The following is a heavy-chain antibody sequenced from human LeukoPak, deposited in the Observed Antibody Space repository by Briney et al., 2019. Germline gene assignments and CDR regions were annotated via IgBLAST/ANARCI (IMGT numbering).Heavy chain of an antibody. D-gene: IGHD3-22*01. V-gene: IGHV1-46*01. Sequence: GASVKVSCKASGYTFTSYYMHWVRQAPGQGLEWMGIINPSGGSTSYAQKFQGRVTMTRDTSTSTVYMELSSLRSEDTAVYYCARAASSGYYSSGRSDYWGQGTLVTVSS. CDR3: ARAASSGYYSSGRSDY. CDR2: INPSGGST. J-gene: IGHJ4*02. CDR1: GYTFTSYY.